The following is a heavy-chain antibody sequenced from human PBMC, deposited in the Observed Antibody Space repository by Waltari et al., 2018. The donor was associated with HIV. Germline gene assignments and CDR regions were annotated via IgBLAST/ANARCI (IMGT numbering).Heavy chain of an antibody. V-gene: IGHV3-30-3*01. J-gene: IGHJ6*02. D-gene: IGHD1-1*01. CDR2: ILYDGSKQ. Sequence: QVHLVESGGGVVQPGRSLRLSCAASGYSFSSYALHWVGQAPGKGLEWVAGILYDGSKQYYADSVRGRFTISRDNSKNTGYLQVNSVRFEDTAVYYCVKSRGCNDITCSIYDMAVWGQGTTVTVSS. CDR3: VKSRGCNDITCSIYDMAV. CDR1: GYSFSSYA.